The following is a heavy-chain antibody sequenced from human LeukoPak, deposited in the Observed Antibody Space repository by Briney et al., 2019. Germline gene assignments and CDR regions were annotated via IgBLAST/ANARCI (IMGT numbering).Heavy chain of an antibody. V-gene: IGHV1-18*01. CDR2: ITTYNGNT. D-gene: IGHD3-3*01. J-gene: IGHJ4*02. CDR1: GYTFNTYD. Sequence: ASVKVSCKASGYTFNTYDISWVRQAPGQGLEWMGWITTYNGNTNYAEKLQDRVTMTTDTSTSTAYKELRSLRSDDTAVYYCARFWSGYLPDYWGQGTLVAVSS. CDR3: ARFWSGYLPDY.